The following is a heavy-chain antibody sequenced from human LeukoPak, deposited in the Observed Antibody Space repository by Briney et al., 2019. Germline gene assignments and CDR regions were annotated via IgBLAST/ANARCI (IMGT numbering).Heavy chain of an antibody. CDR3: ARDSVLLWFGEFRFDP. J-gene: IGHJ5*02. CDR2: IKQDGSEK. D-gene: IGHD3-10*01. CDR1: GFTFSSYE. V-gene: IGHV3-7*01. Sequence: GGSLRLSCAVSGFTFSSYEMNWVRQAPGKGLEWVANIKQDGSEKYYVDSVKGRFTISRDNAKNSLYLQMNSLRAEDTAVYYCARDSVLLWFGEFRFDPWGQGTLVTVSS.